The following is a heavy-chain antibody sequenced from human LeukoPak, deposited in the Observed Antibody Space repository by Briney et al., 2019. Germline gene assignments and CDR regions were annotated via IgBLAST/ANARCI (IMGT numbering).Heavy chain of an antibody. J-gene: IGHJ3*02. Sequence: GGSLRLSCAASGFTFSGYAMSWVRQAPGKGLEWVSAISGSGGSTYYADSVKGRFTISRDNSKNTLYLQMNSLRTEDTAVYYCAKVILEWARSWAFDIWGQGTMVTVSS. V-gene: IGHV3-23*01. CDR1: GFTFSGYA. CDR2: ISGSGGST. CDR3: AKVILEWARSWAFDI. D-gene: IGHD3-3*01.